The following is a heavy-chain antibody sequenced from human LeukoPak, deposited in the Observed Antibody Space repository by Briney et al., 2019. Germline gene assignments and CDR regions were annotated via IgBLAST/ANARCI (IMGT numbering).Heavy chain of an antibody. V-gene: IGHV1-69*17. CDR2: IIPIFGIA. Sequence: ASVKVSCKASGGTFSSYAISWVRQAPGQGLEWMGGIIPIFGIANYAQKFQGRVTITADKSTSTAYMELSSLRSEDTAVYYCARERGATRGGVDYWGQGTLVTVSS. CDR3: ARERGATRGGVDY. J-gene: IGHJ4*02. CDR1: GGTFSSYA. D-gene: IGHD1-26*01.